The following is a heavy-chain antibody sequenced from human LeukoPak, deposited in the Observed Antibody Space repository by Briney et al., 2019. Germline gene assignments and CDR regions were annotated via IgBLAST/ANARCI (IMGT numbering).Heavy chain of an antibody. D-gene: IGHD4-17*01. J-gene: IGHJ4*02. CDR2: ISAYNGNT. V-gene: IGHV1-18*01. CDR1: GYTFTSYG. CDR3: ARDQLDYGEPDY. Sequence: ASVKVSCKASGYTFTSYGISWVRQAPGQGLEWMGRISAYNGNTNYAQKLQGRVTMTTDTSTSTAYMELRSLRSDDTAVYYCARDQLDYGEPDYWGQGTLVTVSS.